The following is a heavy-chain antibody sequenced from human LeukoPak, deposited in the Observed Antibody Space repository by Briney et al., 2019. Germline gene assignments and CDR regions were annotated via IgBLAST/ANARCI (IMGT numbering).Heavy chain of an antibody. V-gene: IGHV3-53*01. Sequence: GGSLRLSRAASGFTVSSNYMSWVRQAPGKGLEWVSVIYSGGSTYYADSVKGRFTSSRDNSKNTLSLQMNSLRAEDTAVYYCAGGYSYGYSAPFDYWGQGTLVTVSS. D-gene: IGHD5-18*01. CDR2: IYSGGST. CDR3: AGGYSYGYSAPFDY. CDR1: GFTVSSNY. J-gene: IGHJ4*02.